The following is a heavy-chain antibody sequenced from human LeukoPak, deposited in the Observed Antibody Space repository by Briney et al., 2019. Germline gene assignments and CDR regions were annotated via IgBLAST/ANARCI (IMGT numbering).Heavy chain of an antibody. D-gene: IGHD3-10*01. CDR3: ARRMVREPEFDY. CDR2: IYYSGST. V-gene: IGHV4-39*07. Sequence: PSETLSLTCTVSNGPINTYQWSWIRQPPGKGLEWIGSIYYSGSTYYNPSLKSRVTISVDTSKNQFSLKLSSVTAADTAVYYCARRMVREPEFDYWGQGTLVTVSS. J-gene: IGHJ4*02. CDR1: NGPINTYQ.